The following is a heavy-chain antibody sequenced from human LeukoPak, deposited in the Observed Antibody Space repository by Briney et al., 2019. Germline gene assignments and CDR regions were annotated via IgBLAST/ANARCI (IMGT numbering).Heavy chain of an antibody. D-gene: IGHD1-7*01. J-gene: IGHJ5*02. CDR3: ARAPRVELRRSWFDP. CDR2: INHNSGGT. V-gene: IGHV1-2*02. CDR1: GYTFAGYY. Sequence: ASVKVSCKASGYTFAGYYMHWVRQAPGQGLEWMGWINHNSGGTNYAQKFQGRVTMTRDTSISTAYMELSRLRSDDTAVYYCARAPRVELRRSWFDPWGQGTLVTVSS.